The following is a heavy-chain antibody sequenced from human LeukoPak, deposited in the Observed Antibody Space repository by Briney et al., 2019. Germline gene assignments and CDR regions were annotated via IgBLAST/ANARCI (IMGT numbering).Heavy chain of an antibody. Sequence: ASVKVSCKASGYTFTSYDINWVRQAPGQGLEWLGWISAHNGNTNYAQNLQGRVTMTTDTSTSTAYMELRSLRSDDTAVYYCARQGYGGHSQGAADYWGQGTLVTVSS. CDR2: ISAHNGNT. V-gene: IGHV1-18*01. CDR1: GYTFTSYD. CDR3: ARQGYGGHSQGAADY. D-gene: IGHD4-23*01. J-gene: IGHJ4*02.